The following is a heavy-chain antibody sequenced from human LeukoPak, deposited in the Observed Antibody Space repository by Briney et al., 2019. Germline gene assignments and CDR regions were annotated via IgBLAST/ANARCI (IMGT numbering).Heavy chain of an antibody. CDR3: ARVGYCSSTSCTNWFDP. D-gene: IGHD2-2*01. CDR1: GGTFSSYA. J-gene: IGHJ5*02. Sequence: SVKVSCKASGGTFSSYAISWVRQAPGQGLEWMGGIIPIFGTANYAQKFQGRVTITADESTGTAYMELSSLRSEDTAVYYCARVGYCSSTSCTNWFDPWGQGTLVTVSS. CDR2: IIPIFGTA. V-gene: IGHV1-69*13.